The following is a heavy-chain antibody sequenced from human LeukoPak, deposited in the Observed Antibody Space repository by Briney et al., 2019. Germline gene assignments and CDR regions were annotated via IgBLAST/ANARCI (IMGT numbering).Heavy chain of an antibody. J-gene: IGHJ4*02. CDR1: GFTFSSYA. CDR3: ARGETTGGVDY. CDR2: ISSNGGST. Sequence: GGSLRLSCAASGFTFSSYAMHWVRQAPGKGLEYVSAISSNGGSTYYANSMKGRFTISRDNSKNTLYLQMGSLRAEDMAVYYCARGETTGGVDYWGQGTLVTVSS. V-gene: IGHV3-64*01. D-gene: IGHD4-17*01.